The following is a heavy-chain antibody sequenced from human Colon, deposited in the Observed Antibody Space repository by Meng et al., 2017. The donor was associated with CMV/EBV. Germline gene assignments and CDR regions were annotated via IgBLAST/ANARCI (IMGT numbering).Heavy chain of an antibody. CDR1: GGSISSTSYY. CDR2: VYYSGST. J-gene: IGHJ3*02. D-gene: IGHD2-21*01. CDR3: ARDSHSEVVIALQGTFDI. Sequence: GSLRLSCNVSGGSISSTSYYWAWIRQSPGKGLEWIGSVYYSGSTYSNPSLSSRLSISLDRSKNQFFLRLSSVTAADTAVYYCARDSHSEVVIALQGTFDIWGQGTRVTVSS. V-gene: IGHV4-39*07.